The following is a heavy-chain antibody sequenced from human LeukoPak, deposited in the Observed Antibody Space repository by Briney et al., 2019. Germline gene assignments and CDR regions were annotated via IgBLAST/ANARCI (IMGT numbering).Heavy chain of an antibody. J-gene: IGHJ4*02. CDR3: ARVVEYDSSGYYRPFDC. CDR2: IKQDGSEK. V-gene: IGHV3-7*01. Sequence: GGSLRLSCAASGFSLSIHWMSWVRQAPGKGLEWVANIKQDGSEKNYVDSVKGRFTISRDNAKNSLYLQMNGLRAEDTAVYYCARVVEYDSSGYYRPFDCWGQGTLVTVSS. D-gene: IGHD3-22*01. CDR1: GFSLSIHW.